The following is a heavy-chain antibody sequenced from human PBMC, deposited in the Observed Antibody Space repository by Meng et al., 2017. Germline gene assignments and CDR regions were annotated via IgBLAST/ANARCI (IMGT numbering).Heavy chain of an antibody. CDR1: GYTFTSYA. CDR2: INAGNGNT. Sequence: ASVKVSCKASGYTFTSYAMHWVRQAPGQRLEWMGWINAGNGNTKYSQKFQGRVTITRDTFASTAYMELSSLRSDDTAVYYCAHCSSTSCYGGRYYYGMDVWGQGTTVTVSS. D-gene: IGHD2-2*01. V-gene: IGHV1-3*01. J-gene: IGHJ6*02. CDR3: AHCSSTSCYGGRYYYGMDV.